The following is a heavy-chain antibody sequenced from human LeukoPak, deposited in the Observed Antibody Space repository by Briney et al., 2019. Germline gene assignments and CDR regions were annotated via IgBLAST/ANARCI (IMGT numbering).Heavy chain of an antibody. CDR3: AREQYSSSFAFDI. V-gene: IGHV3-21*01. D-gene: IGHD6-6*01. CDR1: GFTFSSYS. Sequence: GGSLRLSCAASGFTFSSYSTNWVRQAPGKGLEWVSSISSSSSYIYYADSVKGRFTISRDNAKNSLYLQMNSLRAEDTAVYYCAREQYSSSFAFDIWGQGTMVTVSS. J-gene: IGHJ3*02. CDR2: ISSSSSYI.